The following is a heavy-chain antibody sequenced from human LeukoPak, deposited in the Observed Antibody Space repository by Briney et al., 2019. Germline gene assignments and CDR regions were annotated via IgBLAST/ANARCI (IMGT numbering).Heavy chain of an antibody. CDR1: GVSLSSDKYY. V-gene: IGHV4-31*03. Sequence: SQTLPLTCTVSGVSLSSDKYYWTWIRQRPGKGLEWIGHIYYSGSTSFNPSLKSRVSMSMDTSKSQFALKLTSVTAADTAVYYCATPYCGAISCLDVFDVWGQGIVVTVSS. CDR3: ATPYCGAISCLDVFDV. CDR2: IYYSGST. D-gene: IGHD2-21*01. J-gene: IGHJ3*01.